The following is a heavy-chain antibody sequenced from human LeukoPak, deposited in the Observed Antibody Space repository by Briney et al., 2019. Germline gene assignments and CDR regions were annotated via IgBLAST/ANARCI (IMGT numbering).Heavy chain of an antibody. Sequence: GGSLRLSCAASGFTFSTYWMHWVRQAPGKGLLWVSRINGDGSSETYADSVKGRFNISRDNAKNTLYLQMNSLRAEDTAVYYCASHRVVRGVFHPWGQGTLVTVSS. CDR1: GFTFSTYW. J-gene: IGHJ5*02. CDR3: ASHRVVRGVFHP. V-gene: IGHV3-74*01. CDR2: INGDGSSE. D-gene: IGHD3-10*01.